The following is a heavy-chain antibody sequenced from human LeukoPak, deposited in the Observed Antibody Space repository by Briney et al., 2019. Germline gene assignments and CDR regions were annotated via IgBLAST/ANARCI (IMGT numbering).Heavy chain of an antibody. D-gene: IGHD3-16*02. CDR2: VHYSGAT. J-gene: IGHJ3*02. V-gene: IGHV4-39*07. CDR1: GGSITSDAYY. Sequence: PSETLSLTCTVSGGSITSDAYYWGWIRQPPGKGLEWIASVHYSGATYYNPSLKSRVTISVDTSKNQFSLKLSSVTAADTAVYYCARDHRSPRGAFDIWGQGTMVTVSS. CDR3: ARDHRSPRGAFDI.